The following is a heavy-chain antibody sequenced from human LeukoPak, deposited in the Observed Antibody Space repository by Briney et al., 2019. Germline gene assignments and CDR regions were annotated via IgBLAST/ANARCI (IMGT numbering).Heavy chain of an antibody. CDR1: GFTFSSYA. J-gene: IGHJ4*02. D-gene: IGHD5-18*01. Sequence: GGSLRLSCAASGFTFSSYAMHWVRQAPGKGLEWVAVISYDGSNKYYADSVKGRFTISRDNSKNTLYLQMNSLRAEDTAVYYCEREEGYSYGYFDYWGQGTLVTVSS. CDR3: EREEGYSYGYFDY. CDR2: ISYDGSNK. V-gene: IGHV3-30-3*01.